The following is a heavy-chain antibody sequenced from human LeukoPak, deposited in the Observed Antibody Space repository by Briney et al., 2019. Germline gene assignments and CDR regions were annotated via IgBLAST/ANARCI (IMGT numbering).Heavy chain of an antibody. CDR2: TYYRSTWYN. J-gene: IGHJ5*02. CDR1: GDSVSSNSAS. V-gene: IGHV6-1*01. Sequence: SQTLSLTCAISGDSVSSNSASWNWIRQSPSRGLEWLGRTYYRSTWYNDYAVSVRGRITVNPDTSKNQFSLHLNSVTPEDTAVYYCARRLTQYDCFDPWGQGILVTVSS. D-gene: IGHD2-2*01. CDR3: ARRLTQYDCFDP.